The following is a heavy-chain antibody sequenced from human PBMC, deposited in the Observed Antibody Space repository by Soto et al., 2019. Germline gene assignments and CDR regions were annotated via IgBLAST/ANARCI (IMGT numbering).Heavy chain of an antibody. J-gene: IGHJ3*02. CDR2: ISYDGSNK. CDR1: GFTFSSYG. D-gene: IGHD2-15*01. Sequence: GGSLRLSCAASGFTFSSYGMHWVRQAPGKGLEWVAVISYDGSNKYYADSVKGRFTISRDNSKNTLYLQMNSLRAEDTAVYYCAKDGRLLRRIDAFDIWGQGTMVTVSS. CDR3: AKDGRLLRRIDAFDI. V-gene: IGHV3-30*18.